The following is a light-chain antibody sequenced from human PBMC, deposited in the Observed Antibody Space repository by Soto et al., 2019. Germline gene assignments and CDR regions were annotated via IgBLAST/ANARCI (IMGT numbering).Light chain of an antibody. Sequence: QSALTQPASVSGSPGQSIIISCTGTSSDVGTYNVVSWYQQHPGKAPKLMIYEGSKRPSGVSNRFSGSKSGNTASLTISGLQAEDEADYYCCSYAGSSTVFGGGTKLTVL. J-gene: IGLJ2*01. CDR1: SSDVGTYNV. CDR2: EGS. CDR3: CSYAGSSTV. V-gene: IGLV2-23*01.